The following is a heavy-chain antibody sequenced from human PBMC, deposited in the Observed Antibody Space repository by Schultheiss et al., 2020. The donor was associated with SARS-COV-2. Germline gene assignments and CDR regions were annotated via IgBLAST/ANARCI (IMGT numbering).Heavy chain of an antibody. D-gene: IGHD3-3*01. CDR2: IYYSGST. CDR3: ARSEEYDFWIDY. V-gene: IGHV4-59*04. Sequence: SETLSLTCTVSGGSISSYYWSWIRQPPGKGLEWIGYIYYSGSTYYNPSLKSRVTISVDTSKNQFSLKLSSVTAADTAVYYCARSEEYDFWIDYWGQGTLVTVSS. CDR1: GGSISSYY. J-gene: IGHJ4*02.